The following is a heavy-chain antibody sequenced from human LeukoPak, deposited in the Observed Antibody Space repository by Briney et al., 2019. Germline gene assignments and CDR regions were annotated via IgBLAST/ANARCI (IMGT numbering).Heavy chain of an antibody. CDR1: GYTFTSYY. V-gene: IGHV1-46*01. CDR2: INPSGGST. J-gene: IGHJ4*02. Sequence: ASVKVSCKASGYTFTSYYMHWVRQAPGQGLEWMGIINPSGGSTSYAQKFQGRVTMTRNTSISTAYMELSSLRSEDTAVYYCARVEGSIEDYWGQGALVTVSS. CDR3: ARVEGSIEDY.